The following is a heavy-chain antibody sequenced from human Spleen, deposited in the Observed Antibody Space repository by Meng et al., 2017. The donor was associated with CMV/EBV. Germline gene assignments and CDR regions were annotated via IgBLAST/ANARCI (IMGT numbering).Heavy chain of an antibody. V-gene: IGHV3-15*01. J-gene: IGHJ4*02. CDR1: GFTFSNTW. CDR2: IKSKSDGGTA. D-gene: IGHD3-16*01. CDR3: ATGGASYIIVINSPVDY. Sequence: GGSLRLSCAGSGFTFSNTWMAWVRQAPGKGLEWVGRIKSKSDGGTADYAASVKGRFTISRDDSTNTLYLQMNSLKIEDTAVYFCATGGASYIIVINSPVDYWGQGTLVTVSS.